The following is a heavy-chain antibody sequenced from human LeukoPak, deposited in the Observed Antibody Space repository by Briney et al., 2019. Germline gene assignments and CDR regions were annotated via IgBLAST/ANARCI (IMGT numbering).Heavy chain of an antibody. Sequence: GGSLRLSCSASGFTFSSYAMHWVRQAPGKGLEYVSAISSNGATTYYADSVKGRFTISRDNSKNTLYFQMSSLRPEDTAVYYCVKVVMAGGYFDYWGQGTLVTVSS. D-gene: IGHD3-16*01. V-gene: IGHV3-64*05. J-gene: IGHJ4*02. CDR3: VKVVMAGGYFDY. CDR1: GFTFSSYA. CDR2: ISSNGATT.